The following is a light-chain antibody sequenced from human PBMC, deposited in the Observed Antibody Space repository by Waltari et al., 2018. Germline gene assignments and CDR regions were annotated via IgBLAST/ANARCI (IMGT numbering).Light chain of an antibody. V-gene: IGLV4-69*01. Sequence: QLVLTQSPSASASLGASVQLTCTTTSARTSNAIAWPHQQPEKGPRYSMKVNSDGSHSKGDKIPDRFSGSSSGAEHSLTISSVQSEDEADYYCQTGGHGAWVFGGGTKLTVL. J-gene: IGLJ3*02. CDR1: SARTSNA. CDR2: VNSDGSH. CDR3: QTGGHGAWV.